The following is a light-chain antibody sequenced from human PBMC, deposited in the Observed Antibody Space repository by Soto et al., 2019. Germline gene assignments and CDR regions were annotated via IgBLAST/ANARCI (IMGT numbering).Light chain of an antibody. Sequence: MSQSPATLFLSPGERATLSCRASQSVSSSLAWYQQKPGHAPRLLIDDASNRATGIPARFSGSGSGTDFTLTISSLEPEDFAVYYCQQRSNWPRTFGQGTKV. V-gene: IGKV3-11*01. J-gene: IGKJ1*01. CDR3: QQRSNWPRT. CDR1: QSVSSS. CDR2: DAS.